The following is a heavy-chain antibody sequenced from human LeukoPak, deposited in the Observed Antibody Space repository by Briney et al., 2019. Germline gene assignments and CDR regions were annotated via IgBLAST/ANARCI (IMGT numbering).Heavy chain of an antibody. CDR1: GFTFSSYA. Sequence: PGGSLRLSCAASGFTFSSYAMSWVHQAPGKGLEWVSAISGSGGSTYYADSVKGRFTISRDNSKNTLYLQMNSLRAEDTAEYYCAKVPRSIPWYFDYWGQGTLVTVS. CDR3: AKVPRSIPWYFDY. J-gene: IGHJ4*02. D-gene: IGHD6-6*01. V-gene: IGHV3-23*01. CDR2: ISGSGGST.